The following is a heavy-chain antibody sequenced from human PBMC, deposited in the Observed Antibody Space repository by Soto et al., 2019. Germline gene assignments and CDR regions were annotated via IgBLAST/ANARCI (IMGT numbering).Heavy chain of an antibody. CDR1: GGSISSFY. Sequence: SETLSLTCTVSGGSISSFYWSWIRQPPGKGLEWIGYIYYSGSTNYNPSLKSRVTISVDTSKNQFSLKLSSVTAADTAVYYCARRYGPGFDYWGQGTLVTSPQ. CDR3: ARRYGPGFDY. D-gene: IGHD4-17*01. J-gene: IGHJ4*02. V-gene: IGHV4-59*08. CDR2: IYYSGST.